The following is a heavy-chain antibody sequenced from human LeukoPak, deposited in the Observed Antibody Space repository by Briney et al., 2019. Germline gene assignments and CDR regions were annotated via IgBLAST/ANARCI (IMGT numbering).Heavy chain of an antibody. CDR3: ARAVPMVRGVITYFDY. CDR1: GYTFTSYA. D-gene: IGHD3-10*01. J-gene: IGHJ4*02. V-gene: IGHV1-3*01. CDR2: INAGNGNT. Sequence: ASVKVSCKASGYTFTSYAMHWVRQAPGQRLEWMGWINAGNGNTKYSQKFQGRVTITRDTSASTAYMELSSLRSEDTAVYYCARAVPMVRGVITYFDYWGQGTLVTVSS.